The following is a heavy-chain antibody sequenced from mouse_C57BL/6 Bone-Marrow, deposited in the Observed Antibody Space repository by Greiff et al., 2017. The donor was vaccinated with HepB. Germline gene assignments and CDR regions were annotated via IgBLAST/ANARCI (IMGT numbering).Heavy chain of an antibody. CDR1: GYTFTSYW. D-gene: IGHD2-3*01. J-gene: IGHJ2*01. V-gene: IGHV1-74*01. CDR3: AIQALIYDGYDYFDY. CDR2: IHPSDSDT. Sequence: QVQLKQPGAELVKPGASVKVSCKASGYTFTSYWMHWVKQRPGQGLEWIGRIHPSDSDTNYNQKFKGKATLTVDKSSSTAYMQLSSLTSEDSAVYYCAIQALIYDGYDYFDYWGQGTTLTVSA.